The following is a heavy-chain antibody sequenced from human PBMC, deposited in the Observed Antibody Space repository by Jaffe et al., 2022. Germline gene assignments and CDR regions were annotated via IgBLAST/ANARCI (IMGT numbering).Heavy chain of an antibody. J-gene: IGHJ4*02. CDR1: GYTFTGYY. V-gene: IGHV1-2*02. Sequence: QVQLVQSGAEVKKPGASVKVSCKASGYTFTGYYMHWVRQAPGQGLEWMGWINPNSGGTNYAQKFQGRVTMTRDTSISTAYMELSRLRSDDTAVYYCARDLDVVVGARGDFDYWGQGTLVTVSS. D-gene: IGHD1-26*01. CDR2: INPNSGGT. CDR3: ARDLDVVVGARGDFDY.